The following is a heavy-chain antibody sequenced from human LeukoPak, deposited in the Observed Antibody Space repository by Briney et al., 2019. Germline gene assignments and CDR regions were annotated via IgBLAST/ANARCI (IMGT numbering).Heavy chain of an antibody. V-gene: IGHV4-39*02. Sequence: SETLSLTCTVSGGSISSSSYYWGWIRQPPGKGLEWIGSIYYSGSTYYNPSLKSRVTISVDTSKDQFSLKLSSVTAADTAVYYCARDLLNEGNHLDYWGQGTLVTVSS. J-gene: IGHJ4*02. CDR1: GGSISSSSYY. CDR2: IYYSGST. CDR3: ARDLLNEGNHLDY. D-gene: IGHD4-23*01.